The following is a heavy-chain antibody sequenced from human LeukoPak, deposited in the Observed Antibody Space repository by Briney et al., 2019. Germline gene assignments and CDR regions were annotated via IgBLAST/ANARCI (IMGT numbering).Heavy chain of an antibody. D-gene: IGHD2-2*01. CDR1: GFTFSSYS. CDR3: ARDSRCSTSCYPDAFDI. Sequence: GGSLRLSCAASGFTFSSYSMNWVRQAPGKGLEWVSSISSSSSYIYYADSVKGRFTISRGNAKSSLYLQMNSLRAEDTAVYYCARDSRCSTSCYPDAFDIWGQGTMVTVSS. V-gene: IGHV3-21*01. CDR2: ISSSSSYI. J-gene: IGHJ3*02.